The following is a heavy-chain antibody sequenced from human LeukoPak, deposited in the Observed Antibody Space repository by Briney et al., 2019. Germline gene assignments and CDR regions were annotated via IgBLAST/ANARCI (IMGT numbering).Heavy chain of an antibody. V-gene: IGHV1-2*02. CDR3: ARVDGYCSGGSCWGYYYYYGMDV. Sequence: ASVKVSCKASGYTFTGYYMHWVRQAPGQGLEWMGWINPNSGGTNYAQKFQGRVTMTRNTSISTAYMELSSLRSEDTAVYYCARVDGYCSGGSCWGYYYYYGMDVWGQGTTVTVSS. D-gene: IGHD2-15*01. CDR2: INPNSGGT. CDR1: GYTFTGYY. J-gene: IGHJ6*02.